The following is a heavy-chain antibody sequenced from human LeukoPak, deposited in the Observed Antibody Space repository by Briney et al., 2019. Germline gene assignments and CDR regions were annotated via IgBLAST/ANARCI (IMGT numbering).Heavy chain of an antibody. CDR1: GYTFTSYY. D-gene: IGHD6-19*01. J-gene: IGHJ6*02. Sequence: ASVKVSCKASGYTFTSYYMHLVRQAPGQGLEWMGIINPSGGSTSYAQKFQGRVTMTRDTSTSTVYMELSSLRSEDTAVYYCARDRVGSGWLLHYYYYGMDVWGQGTTVTVSS. CDR3: ARDRVGSGWLLHYYYYGMDV. CDR2: INPSGGST. V-gene: IGHV1-46*01.